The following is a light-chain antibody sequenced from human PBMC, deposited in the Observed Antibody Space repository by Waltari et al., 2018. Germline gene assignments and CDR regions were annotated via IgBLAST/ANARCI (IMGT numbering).Light chain of an antibody. Sequence: QSVLTQPPSASGTPGQRVTISCSGSSSNIGPYYVYWYQQLPGTAPKLLIYRNNQWPSGVPDRFSGSKSGTSASLAISGLRSEVEADYYCATWDDSLTAWVFGGGTKLTVL. CDR3: ATWDDSLTAWV. V-gene: IGLV1-47*01. J-gene: IGLJ3*02. CDR2: RNN. CDR1: SSNIGPYY.